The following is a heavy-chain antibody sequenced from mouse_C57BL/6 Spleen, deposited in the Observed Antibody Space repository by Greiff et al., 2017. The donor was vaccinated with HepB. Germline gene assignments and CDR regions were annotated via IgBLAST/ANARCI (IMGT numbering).Heavy chain of an antibody. CDR3: ARALDSSGYVWYFDV. D-gene: IGHD3-2*02. CDR2: IWSDGST. V-gene: IGHV2-6*03. Sequence: VQLKESGPGLVAPSQSLSITCTVSGFSLTSYGVHWVRQPPGKGLEWLVVIWSDGSTTYNSALKSRLSISKDNSKSQVFLKMNSLQTDDTAMYYGARALDSSGYVWYFDVWGTGTTVTVSS. J-gene: IGHJ1*03. CDR1: GFSLTSYG.